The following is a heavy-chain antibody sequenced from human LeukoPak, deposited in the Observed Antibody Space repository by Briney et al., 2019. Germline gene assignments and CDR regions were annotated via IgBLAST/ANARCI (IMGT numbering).Heavy chain of an antibody. CDR2: IYTRGST. V-gene: IGHV4-4*07. Sequence: PSETLSLTCTVSCGSISSYYGIWIRQPAGKGLEGIGRIYTRGSTNYNPSLKSRVTMSVDTSKNQFSLKLSSVRAADTVVYYCARGASSGYYYPLDYWGQGTLVTVSS. CDR3: ARGASSGYYYPLDY. D-gene: IGHD3-22*01. J-gene: IGHJ4*02. CDR1: CGSISSYY.